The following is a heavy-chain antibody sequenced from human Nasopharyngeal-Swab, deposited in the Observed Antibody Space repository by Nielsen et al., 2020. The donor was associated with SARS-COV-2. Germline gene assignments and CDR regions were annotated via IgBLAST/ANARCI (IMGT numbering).Heavy chain of an antibody. CDR2: ILVNRYT. D-gene: IGHD3-3*01. CDR3: ARLDPFGSEDK. CDR1: GGSITSSRRR. V-gene: IGHV4-39*02. Sequence: SETLSLTCTVSGGSITSSRRRWGWIRQPPGKGLEWIGQILVNRYTEYHPSVRGRITVYADTSENSFSLRLNSVTAADTAVYYCARLDPFGSEDKWGQGTLVTVSS. J-gene: IGHJ4*02.